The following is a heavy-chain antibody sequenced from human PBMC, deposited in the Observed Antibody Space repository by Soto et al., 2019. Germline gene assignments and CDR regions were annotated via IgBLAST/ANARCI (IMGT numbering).Heavy chain of an antibody. J-gene: IGHJ4*02. CDR2: ISYDGTKT. Sequence: QVQLVESGGGVVQPGRSLRVSCAASGFTFSIYAMHWVRQAPGTGLEWVAVISYDGTKTYYADSVKGRFTISRGNSKNTVYLQMNSLRDEDTAVYYCAKYRGPRRQWLIGPFDYWGQGTLVTVSP. V-gene: IGHV3-30*18. CDR3: AKYRGPRRQWLIGPFDY. D-gene: IGHD6-19*01. CDR1: GFTFSIYA.